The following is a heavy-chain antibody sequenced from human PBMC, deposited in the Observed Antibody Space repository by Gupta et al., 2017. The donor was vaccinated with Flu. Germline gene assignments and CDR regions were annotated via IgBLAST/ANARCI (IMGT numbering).Heavy chain of an antibody. J-gene: IGHJ4*02. V-gene: IGHV3-23*01. CDR3: AKVSGAEWLRRYFDY. D-gene: IGHD5-12*01. CDR2: ISGSGGST. CDR1: GFAFSSCA. Sequence: EVQRLEAGGGLVRPGGSLKLSWAGAGFAFSSCAMSWVRQAPGKGLEWVSAISGSGGSTYYADSVKGRFTISRDNSKNTLYLQMNSLRAEDTAVYYCAKVSGAEWLRRYFDYWGQGTLVTVSS.